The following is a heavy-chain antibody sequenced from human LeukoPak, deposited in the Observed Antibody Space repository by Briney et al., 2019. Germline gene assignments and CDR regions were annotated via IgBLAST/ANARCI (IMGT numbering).Heavy chain of an antibody. D-gene: IGHD6-13*01. CDR1: GYTFPSYD. Sequence: ASVKVSCKASGYTFPSYDINWVRQATGQGLEWMGWMNPISGYTGFAKNFEGRVTMTGNTSISTAYMELSSLKSEDAAVYYCARGNRLYTSSWSSLAFDIWGQGTMVTVSS. CDR2: MNPISGYT. V-gene: IGHV1-8*01. J-gene: IGHJ3*02. CDR3: ARGNRLYTSSWSSLAFDI.